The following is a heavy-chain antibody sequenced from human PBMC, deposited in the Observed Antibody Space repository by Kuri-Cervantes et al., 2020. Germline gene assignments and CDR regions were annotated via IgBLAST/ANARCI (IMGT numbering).Heavy chain of an antibody. D-gene: IGHD6-19*01. CDR1: GFTFSSYA. Sequence: GESLKISCAAFGFTFSSYAMHWVRQAPGKGLEWVAVISYDGSNKYYADSVKGRFTISRDNSKNTLYLQMNSLRAEDTAVYYCASLSRAVAGNYYYYGMDVWGQGTTVTVSS. J-gene: IGHJ6*02. CDR2: ISYDGSNK. V-gene: IGHV3-30-3*01. CDR3: ASLSRAVAGNYYYYGMDV.